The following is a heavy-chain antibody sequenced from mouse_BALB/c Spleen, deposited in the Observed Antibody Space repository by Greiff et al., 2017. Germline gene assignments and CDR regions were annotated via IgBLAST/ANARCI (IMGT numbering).Heavy chain of an antibody. CDR1: GFSLTSYD. CDR2: IWTGGGI. J-gene: IGHJ3*01. V-gene: IGHV2-9-2*01. CDR3: VRDNGNYLFAY. Sequence: QVQLKESGPGLVAPSQSLSITCTVSGFSLTSYDISWIRQPPGKGLEWLGVIWTGGGINYNSAFMSRLSISKDNSKSQVFLKMNSLQTDDTAIYYCVRDNGNYLFAYWGQGTLVTVSA. D-gene: IGHD2-1*01.